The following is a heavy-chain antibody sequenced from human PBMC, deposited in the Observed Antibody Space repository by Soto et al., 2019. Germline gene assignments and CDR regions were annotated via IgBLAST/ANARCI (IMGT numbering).Heavy chain of an antibody. CDR1: GGTFSSYA. CDR3: ARDRYYDSSGYLTRNYYYYGMDV. V-gene: IGHV1-69*13. D-gene: IGHD3-22*01. J-gene: IGHJ6*02. Sequence: ASVKVSCKASGGTFSSYAISWVRQAPGQGLEWMGGIIPIFGTANYAQKFQGRVTITADESTSTAYMELSSLRSEDTAVYYCARDRYYDSSGYLTRNYYYYGMDVWGQGTTVTVSS. CDR2: IIPIFGTA.